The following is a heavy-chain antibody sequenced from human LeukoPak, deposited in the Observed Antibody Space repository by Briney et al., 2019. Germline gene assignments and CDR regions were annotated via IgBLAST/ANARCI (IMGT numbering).Heavy chain of an antibody. D-gene: IGHD6-13*01. V-gene: IGHV1-46*01. CDR2: INPSGGST. Sequence: ASVKVSCKASGYTFTSYYMHWVRQAPGEGLEWMGIINPSGGSTSYAQKFQGRVTMTRDTSTSTAYMELRSLRSDDTAVYYCARDFGSSWYYYYYMDVWGKGTTVTVSS. CDR1: GYTFTSYY. CDR3: ARDFGSSWYYYYYMDV. J-gene: IGHJ6*03.